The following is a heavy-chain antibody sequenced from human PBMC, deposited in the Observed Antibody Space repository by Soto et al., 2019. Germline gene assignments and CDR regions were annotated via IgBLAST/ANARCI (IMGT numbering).Heavy chain of an antibody. J-gene: IGHJ6*02. Sequence: PGGSLRLSCAASGFTFSSYSMNWVRQAPGKGLEWVSSISSSSSYIYYAESVKGRFTISRDNAKNSLYLQMNSLRAEDTAVYYCAREVGQTTNEFYYYYYGMDVWGQGTTVTVSS. D-gene: IGHD1-26*01. CDR2: ISSSSSYI. V-gene: IGHV3-21*01. CDR3: AREVGQTTNEFYYYYYGMDV. CDR1: GFTFSSYS.